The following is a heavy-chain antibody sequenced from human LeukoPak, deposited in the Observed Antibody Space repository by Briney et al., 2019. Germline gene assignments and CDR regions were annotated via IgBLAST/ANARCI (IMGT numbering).Heavy chain of an antibody. D-gene: IGHD3-22*01. CDR1: GGTFSSYA. V-gene: IGHV1-69*13. J-gene: IGHJ4*02. Sequence: ASVKVSCKASGGTFSSYAISWVRQAPGQGLEWMGGIIPIFGTANYAQKFQGRVTITADESTSTAYMELSSLRSEDTAVYYCASSSPKAYYYDSSGYYRHDYWGQGTLVTVSS. CDR2: IIPIFGTA. CDR3: ASSSPKAYYYDSSGYYRHDY.